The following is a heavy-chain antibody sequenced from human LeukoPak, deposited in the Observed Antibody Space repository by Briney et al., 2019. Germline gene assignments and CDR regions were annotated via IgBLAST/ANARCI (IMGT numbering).Heavy chain of an antibody. V-gene: IGHV1-2*02. D-gene: IGHD6-13*01. CDR1: GYTFTGYY. CDR2: INPNSGGT. J-gene: IGHJ4*02. Sequence: PAASVTVSCKASGYTFTGYYMHWVRQAPGQGLEWMGWINPNSGGTNYAQKFQGRVTMTRDTSISTAYMELSRLRSDDTAVYYCARAAGYSSSSYYFDYWGQGTLVTVSS. CDR3: ARAAGYSSSSYYFDY.